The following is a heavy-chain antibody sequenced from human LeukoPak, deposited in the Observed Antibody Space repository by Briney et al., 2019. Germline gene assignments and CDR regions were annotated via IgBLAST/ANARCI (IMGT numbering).Heavy chain of an antibody. V-gene: IGHV1-8*03. Sequence: ASVKVSCKASGYTFTSYDINWVRQATGQGREWMGWMNPNSGNTGYAQKFQGRVTITRNTSISTAYMELSSLRSEDTAVYYCARGGSSWYYYYYMDVWGKGTTVTVSS. CDR2: MNPNSGNT. D-gene: IGHD6-13*01. CDR3: ARGGSSWYYYYYMDV. J-gene: IGHJ6*03. CDR1: GYTFTSYD.